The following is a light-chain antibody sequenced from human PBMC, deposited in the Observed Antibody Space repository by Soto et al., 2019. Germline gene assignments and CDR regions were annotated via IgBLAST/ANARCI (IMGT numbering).Light chain of an antibody. CDR1: KSISSY. J-gene: IGKJ4*01. V-gene: IGKV1-39*01. Sequence: DIQMTQSPSSLSASVGDRVTITCRASKSISSYLNWYQQKPGKAPKLLIYAASSLQSGDPSRFSGSGSGTDFTLTISSLQPEDFATYYCQQSYSTPLTFGGGTKVEIK. CDR2: AAS. CDR3: QQSYSTPLT.